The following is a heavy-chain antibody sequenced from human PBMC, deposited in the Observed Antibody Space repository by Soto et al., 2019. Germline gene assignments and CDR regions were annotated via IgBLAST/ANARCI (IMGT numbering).Heavy chain of an antibody. Sequence: PSETLSLTCTVSGGSIGSYYWSWIRQPPGKGLEWIGYIYYSGSTNYNPSLKSRVTISVDTSKNQFSLKLSSVTAADTAVYYCARGGDYYNWFDPWGQGTLVTGSS. J-gene: IGHJ5*02. CDR1: GGSIGSYY. V-gene: IGHV4-59*01. CDR2: IYYSGST. CDR3: ARGGDYYNWFDP. D-gene: IGHD3-10*01.